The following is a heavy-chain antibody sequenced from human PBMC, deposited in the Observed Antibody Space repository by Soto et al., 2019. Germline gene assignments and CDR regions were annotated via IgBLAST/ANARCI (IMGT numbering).Heavy chain of an antibody. D-gene: IGHD2-15*01. CDR2: ISSTGGST. Sequence: PGGSLRLCCAASGFTFSSSAMSWVRQAPGKGLQWVSGISSTGGSTYYADSVKGRFTISRDNSKNTLYLQMNSLRAEDTAVYYCATSGGLVVVVAATYFDYWGQGTLVTVS. CDR3: ATSGGLVVVVAATYFDY. V-gene: IGHV3-23*01. J-gene: IGHJ4*02. CDR1: GFTFSSSA.